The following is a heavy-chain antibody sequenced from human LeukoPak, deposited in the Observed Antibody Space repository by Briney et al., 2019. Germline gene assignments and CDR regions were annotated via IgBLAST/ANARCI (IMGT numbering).Heavy chain of an antibody. V-gene: IGHV3-23*01. J-gene: IGHJ3*02. CDR2: ISGSGGNT. CDR3: AKDRKWLIDAFDI. D-gene: IGHD3-22*01. CDR1: GFTFSSYA. Sequence: GGSLRLSCAASGFTFSSYAMSWVRQSPGKGLEWVSSISGSGGNTYYADSVKGRFTISRGNSKNTLYLQMNSLRAEDTAVYYCAKDRKWLIDAFDIWGQGTMVTVSS.